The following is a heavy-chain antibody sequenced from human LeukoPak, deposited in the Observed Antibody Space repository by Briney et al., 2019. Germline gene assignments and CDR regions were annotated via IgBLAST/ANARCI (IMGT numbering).Heavy chain of an antibody. Sequence: GESLTISCTGSGYSFTIYWIGWVRQMPGKGLEWMGTIYPGDSDTRHSPSFQGQVSISADKSIRTAYLQWSSLKASDTAMYYCARHIFPYSSSWYLAFDIWGQGTMVTVSS. CDR3: ARHIFPYSSSWYLAFDI. CDR1: GYSFTIYW. V-gene: IGHV5-51*01. J-gene: IGHJ3*02. D-gene: IGHD6-13*01. CDR2: IYPGDSDT.